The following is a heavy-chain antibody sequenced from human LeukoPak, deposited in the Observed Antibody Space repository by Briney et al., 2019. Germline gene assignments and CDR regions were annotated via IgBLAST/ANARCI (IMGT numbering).Heavy chain of an antibody. Sequence: SETLSLTCAVYGGSFSGYYWSWIRQPPGKGLEWIGEINHSGSTNYNPSLKSRVTISVDTSKNKFSLKLSSVTAADTAVYYCARGLLSHSSSQGDYWGQGTLVTVSS. CDR3: ARGLLSHSSSQGDY. CDR2: INHSGST. V-gene: IGHV4-34*01. J-gene: IGHJ4*02. D-gene: IGHD6-13*01. CDR1: GGSFSGYY.